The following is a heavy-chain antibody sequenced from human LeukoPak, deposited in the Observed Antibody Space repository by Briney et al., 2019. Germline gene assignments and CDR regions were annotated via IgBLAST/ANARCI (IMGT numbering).Heavy chain of an antibody. D-gene: IGHD3-3*01. Sequence: PSETLSLTCSVSGGSISGHYWSWIRQPPGKGLEWIGYIFSSGSTNYKPSLKSRVTISEDTSKNQFSLRLTSVTAADTAVYYCARVPPIFGVDMYYFDFWGQGNLITVSS. J-gene: IGHJ4*02. V-gene: IGHV4-59*11. CDR2: IFSSGST. CDR1: GGSISGHY. CDR3: ARVPPIFGVDMYYFDF.